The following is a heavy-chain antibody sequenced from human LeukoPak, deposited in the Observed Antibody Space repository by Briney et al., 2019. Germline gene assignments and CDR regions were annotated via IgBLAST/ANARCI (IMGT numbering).Heavy chain of an antibody. CDR3: ARGGGVAVADYFFDY. J-gene: IGHJ4*02. CDR2: INHSGIT. Sequence: SETLSLTCAVSGDSFSNYFWSWIRQPPGKGLEWIGEINHSGITNYNPSLKSRVTVSVDTAKNQLSLKLSSVTAADTAVYYCARGGGVAVADYFFDYWGQGTLVTVSS. D-gene: IGHD6-19*01. CDR1: GDSFSNYF. V-gene: IGHV4-34*01.